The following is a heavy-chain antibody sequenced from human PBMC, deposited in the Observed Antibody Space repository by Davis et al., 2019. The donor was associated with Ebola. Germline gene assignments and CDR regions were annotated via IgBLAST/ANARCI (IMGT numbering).Heavy chain of an antibody. J-gene: IGHJ3*01. D-gene: IGHD1-26*01. CDR3: ARAEWDLLRSAGSFDV. V-gene: IGHV1-2*02. CDR1: GYTLTGYH. CDR2: INPNTGAT. Sequence: ASVKVSCKGSGYTLTGYHIHWVRQAPGQGLEWMGWINPNTGATNYAQKFQGRVSMPRDTSITPAYMELVRLRYDDTAVYYCARAEWDLLRSAGSFDVWGQGTLVTVSS.